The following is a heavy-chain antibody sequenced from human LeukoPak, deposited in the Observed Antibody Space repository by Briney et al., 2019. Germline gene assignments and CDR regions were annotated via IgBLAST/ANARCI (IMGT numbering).Heavy chain of an antibody. D-gene: IGHD3-10*02. CDR3: ARAVFGEYPRGAFDI. CDR2: ISYDGSNK. CDR1: GFTFSSYA. J-gene: IGHJ3*02. V-gene: IGHV3-30-3*01. Sequence: GGSLRLSCAASGFTFSSYAMHWVRQAPGKGLEWVAVISYDGSNKYYADSVKGRFTISRDNSKNTLYLQMNSLRAEDTAVYYCARAVFGEYPRGAFDIWGQGTMVTVSS.